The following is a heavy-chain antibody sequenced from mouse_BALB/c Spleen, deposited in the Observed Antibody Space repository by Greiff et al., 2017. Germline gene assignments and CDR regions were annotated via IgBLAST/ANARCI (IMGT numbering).Heavy chain of an antibody. CDR3: ARSGDYDGGFAD. CDR1: GFTFSSFG. D-gene: IGHD2-4*01. CDR2: ISSGSSTI. J-gene: IGHJ3*01. Sequence: EVKLMESGGGLVKPGGSLKLSCAASGFTFSSFGMHWVRQAPEKGLEWVAYISSGSSTIYYADTVKGRFTISRDNPKNTLFLQMTSLRSEDTAVYYCARSGDYDGGFADWGQGTLVTVSA. V-gene: IGHV5-17*02.